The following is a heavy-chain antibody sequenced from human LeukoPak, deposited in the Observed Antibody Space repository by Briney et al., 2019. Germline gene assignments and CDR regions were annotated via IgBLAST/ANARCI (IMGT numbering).Heavy chain of an antibody. V-gene: IGHV5-51*01. CDR2: IYPNDSDT. D-gene: IGHD3-16*01. J-gene: IGHJ5*02. CDR1: GYSFTTYW. Sequence: SLKTSSKGSGYSFTTYWICCVLQMPPKGLEWMGIIYPNDSDTRYSPSFQGQVTISADKSISTAYLQWSSLKASDTAMYYCARWGTSPSWFDPWGQGTLVTVSS. CDR3: ARWGTSPSWFDP.